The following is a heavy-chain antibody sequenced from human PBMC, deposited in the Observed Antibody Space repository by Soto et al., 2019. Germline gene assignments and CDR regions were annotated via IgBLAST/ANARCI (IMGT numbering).Heavy chain of an antibody. Sequence: WVRQAPGKGLEWVSAISGSGGSTYYADSVKGRFTISRDNSKNTLYLQMNSLRAEDTAVYYCAKGSSSSWKPSPFDYWGQGTLVTVSS. J-gene: IGHJ4*02. CDR3: AKGSSSSWKPSPFDY. CDR2: ISGSGGST. V-gene: IGHV3-23*01. D-gene: IGHD6-13*01.